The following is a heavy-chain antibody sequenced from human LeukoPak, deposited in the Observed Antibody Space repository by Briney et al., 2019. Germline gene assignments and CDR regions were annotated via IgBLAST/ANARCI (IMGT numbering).Heavy chain of an antibody. J-gene: IGHJ4*02. D-gene: IGHD1-26*01. CDR1: GVSISISN. CDR2: ITESGDNT. CDR3: ATDYTPYVGASAD. V-gene: IGHV3-23*01. Sequence: PSETLSLTCAVSGVSISISNWWSWVRQTPGKGLEWVSTITESGDNTHYTESVKGRFTFSRDNSRNTMYLQMNSLRAEDTAIYYCATDYTPYVGASADWGQGTLVTVSS.